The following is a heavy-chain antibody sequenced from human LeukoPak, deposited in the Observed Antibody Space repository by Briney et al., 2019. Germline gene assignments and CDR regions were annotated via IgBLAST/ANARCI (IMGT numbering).Heavy chain of an antibody. V-gene: IGHV3-7*02. CDR3: ARAWERTFDI. D-gene: IGHD1-26*01. CDR2: IKQDGSEK. Sequence: PGGPLRLFCAASGFNFSTSWLSWVRQAPAIGLEWVANIKQDGSEKYYVDSVKGRFTISRDNANNSLSLQMNSLRAEDTAVYYCARAWERTFDIWGQGTMVTVSS. J-gene: IGHJ3*02. CDR1: GFNFSTSW.